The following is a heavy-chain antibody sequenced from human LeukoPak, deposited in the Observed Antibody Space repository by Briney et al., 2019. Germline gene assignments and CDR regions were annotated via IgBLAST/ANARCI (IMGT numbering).Heavy chain of an antibody. J-gene: IGHJ4*02. D-gene: IGHD3-10*01. V-gene: IGHV3-49*03. Sequence: GRSLRLSCTASGFTFGDYAMSWFRQAPGKGLEWVGFIRSKAYGGTTEYAASVKGRFTISRDDSKSIAYLQMNSLKTEDTAVYYCTRDYLWFGELPGKTDYWGQGTLVTVSS. CDR3: TRDYLWFGELPGKTDY. CDR1: GFTFGDYA. CDR2: IRSKAYGGTT.